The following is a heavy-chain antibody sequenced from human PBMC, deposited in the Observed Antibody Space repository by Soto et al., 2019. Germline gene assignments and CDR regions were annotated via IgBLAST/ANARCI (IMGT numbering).Heavy chain of an antibody. V-gene: IGHV3-30-3*01. CDR2: ISYDGSNK. CDR1: GFTFSSYA. J-gene: IGHJ6*02. Sequence: QVQLVESGGGVVQPGRSLRLSCAASGFTFSSYAMHWVRQAPGKGLEWVAVISYDGSNKYYADSVKGRFTISRDNSKTTLYLQMNSLRAEDTAVYYCAREGRASLLVYYGMDVWGQGTTVTVSS. D-gene: IGHD2-8*02. CDR3: AREGRASLLVYYGMDV.